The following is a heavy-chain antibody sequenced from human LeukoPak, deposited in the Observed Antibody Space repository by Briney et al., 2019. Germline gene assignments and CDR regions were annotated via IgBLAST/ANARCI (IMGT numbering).Heavy chain of an antibody. V-gene: IGHV3-11*04. D-gene: IGHD6-6*01. CDR2: ISSSGSTI. Sequence: GGSLRLSCAASGFTFSDYYMSWIRQAPGKGLERVSYISSSGSTIYYADSVKGRFTISRDNAKNSLYLQMNSLRAEDTAVYYCARGWDSSSSRAFDYWGQGTLVTVSS. J-gene: IGHJ4*02. CDR3: ARGWDSSSSRAFDY. CDR1: GFTFSDYY.